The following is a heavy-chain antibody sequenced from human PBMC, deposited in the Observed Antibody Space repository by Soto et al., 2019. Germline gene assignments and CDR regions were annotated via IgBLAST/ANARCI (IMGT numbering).Heavy chain of an antibody. D-gene: IGHD6-13*01. CDR1: GFSLTSGALA. V-gene: IGHV2-5*01. Sequence: QITLKESGPTLVKPTQTLTLTCTFSGFSLTSGALAVGWIRQLTGEALDWLALIYWNYEQYYNPSLRTRLSITTDTSKSQVALTITTMDPVDTATYCSATRLQVPSGYHVWGPATKVTVSS. CDR3: ATRLQVPSGYHV. J-gene: IGHJ6*02. CDR2: IYWNYEQ.